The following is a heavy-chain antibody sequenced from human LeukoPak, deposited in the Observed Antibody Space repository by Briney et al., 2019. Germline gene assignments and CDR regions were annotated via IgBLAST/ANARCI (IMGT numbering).Heavy chain of an antibody. CDR1: GFTFSSYA. J-gene: IGHJ4*02. CDR2: IGASGGST. D-gene: IGHD3-9*01. CDR3: AKAEGYDILTGLDY. Sequence: GGSLRLSCAASGFTFSSYAMTWVRQAPGKGLEWVSGIGASGGSTYYADSVKGRFTISRDNSKNTLYLQMNSLRTEDTAVYYCAKAEGYDILTGLDYWGQGTLVTVSS. V-gene: IGHV3-23*01.